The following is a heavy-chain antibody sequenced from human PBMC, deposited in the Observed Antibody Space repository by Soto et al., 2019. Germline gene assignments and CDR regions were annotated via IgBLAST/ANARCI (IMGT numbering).Heavy chain of an antibody. V-gene: IGHV4-34*01. CDR1: NGSFTDYF. J-gene: IGHJ4*02. CDR3: ARVGLRSYDY. Sequence: SETLSLTCAAHNGSFTDYFWTWIRQSPGRGLEWIGEINHRGGATYNPSLRSRVTISIDTSKNHFSLKLSSVTAADTAVYYCARVGLRSYDYWGQGTLVTVSS. CDR2: INHRGGA. D-gene: IGHD3-3*01.